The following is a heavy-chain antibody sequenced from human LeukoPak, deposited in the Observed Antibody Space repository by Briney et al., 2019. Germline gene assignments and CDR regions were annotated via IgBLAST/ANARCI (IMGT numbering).Heavy chain of an antibody. CDR3: ARRSGIAVAGAFDY. Sequence: GGSLRLSCAASGFTLSNYAMRWVRQAPGKGLEWVSGISGSGDSTYYADSVKGRLTISRDNSKNTLYLQMNSLRAEDTAVYYCARRSGIAVAGAFDYWGQGTLVTVSS. D-gene: IGHD6-19*01. CDR2: ISGSGDST. CDR1: GFTLSNYA. J-gene: IGHJ4*02. V-gene: IGHV3-23*01.